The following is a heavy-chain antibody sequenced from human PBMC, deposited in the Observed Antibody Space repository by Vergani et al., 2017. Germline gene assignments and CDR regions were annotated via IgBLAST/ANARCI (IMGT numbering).Heavy chain of an antibody. CDR1: ADSISSGCYY. V-gene: IGHV4-39*01. CDR3: ARQRPGSGWTPGDFDD. D-gene: IGHD6-19*01. J-gene: IGHJ4*02. Sequence: QLQLQQSGPGLVKPSETLFLTCTVSADSISSGCYYWGWIRQPPGKSLERIGSIYYSGLTYYNPSRKSRVAISVETSTNQCSLKVTAVTAADTAVYFSARQRPGSGWTPGDFDDWGQGNLVTGS. CDR2: IYYSGLT.